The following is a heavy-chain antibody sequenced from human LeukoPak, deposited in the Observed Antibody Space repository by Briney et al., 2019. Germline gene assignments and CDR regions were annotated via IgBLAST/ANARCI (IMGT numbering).Heavy chain of an antibody. CDR1: GGSISSYY. V-gene: IGHV4-59*01. J-gene: IGHJ6*03. Sequence: SETLSLTCTVSGGSISSYYWSWIRQPPGKGLEWIGYIYYSGSTNYNPSLKSRVTISVDTSKNQFSLKLSSVTAADTAVYYCARRSSSWYGYYYYMDVWGKGTTVTISS. D-gene: IGHD6-13*01. CDR3: ARRSSSWYGYYYYMDV. CDR2: IYYSGST.